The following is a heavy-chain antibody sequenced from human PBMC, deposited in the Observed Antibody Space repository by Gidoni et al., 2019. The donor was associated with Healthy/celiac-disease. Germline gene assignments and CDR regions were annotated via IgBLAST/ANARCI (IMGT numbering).Heavy chain of an antibody. CDR2: INAGNGNT. CDR1: GYTFTSYA. D-gene: IGHD6-13*01. CDR3: ARAIYNGGPQQLAEYYYYYYGMDV. V-gene: IGHV1-3*01. J-gene: IGHJ6*02. Sequence: QVQLVQSGAEVKKPGASVKVYCKASGYTFTSYAMHWVSPAPGQRLEWMGCINAGNGNTKYSQKFQGRVTITRDTSASTAYMELSSLRSEDTAVYYCARAIYNGGPQQLAEYYYYYYGMDVWGQGTTVTVSS.